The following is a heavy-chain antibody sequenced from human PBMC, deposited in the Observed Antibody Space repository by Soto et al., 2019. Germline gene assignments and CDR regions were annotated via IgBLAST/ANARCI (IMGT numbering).Heavy chain of an antibody. J-gene: IGHJ3*02. D-gene: IGHD3-10*01. Sequence: SDSLSLPFTVSSASIRRRKWWTCVRQTPGKGLEWIGEIYHSGSINHNPSLKSRVTMSVDKSNNQFSLKMTSVTAADTAVYYCASKFGELLADAFDIWGQGTVVS. CDR2: IYHSGSI. CDR3: ASKFGELLADAFDI. CDR1: SASIRRRKW. V-gene: IGHV4-4*02.